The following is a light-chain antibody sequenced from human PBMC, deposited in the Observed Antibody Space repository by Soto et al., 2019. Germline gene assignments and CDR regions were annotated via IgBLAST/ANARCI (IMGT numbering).Light chain of an antibody. Sequence: QLVLTQSPSASASLGASVKLTCTLSSGHSSYAIAWPQQQPEKGPRYLMKLNSDGSHSKGDGIPDRFSGASSGAERYLTISSLQSEDEADYYCQTWGTGGVFGGGTKLNVL. CDR3: QTWGTGGV. J-gene: IGLJ2*01. V-gene: IGLV4-69*01. CDR2: LNSDGSH. CDR1: SGHSSYA.